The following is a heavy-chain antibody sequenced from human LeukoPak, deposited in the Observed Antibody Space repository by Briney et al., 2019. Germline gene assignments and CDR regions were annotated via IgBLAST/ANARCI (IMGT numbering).Heavy chain of an antibody. D-gene: IGHD6-19*01. J-gene: IGHJ6*02. Sequence: PGGSLRLSCAASGFTFSSYWMSWVRQAPGKGLEWVANIKQDGSEKYYVDSVKGRFTISRDNAKNSLYLQMNSLRAEDTAVYYCASSGWYLFYYYYGMGVWGQGTTVTVSS. CDR1: GFTFSSYW. CDR3: ASSGWYLFYYYYGMGV. CDR2: IKQDGSEK. V-gene: IGHV3-7*01.